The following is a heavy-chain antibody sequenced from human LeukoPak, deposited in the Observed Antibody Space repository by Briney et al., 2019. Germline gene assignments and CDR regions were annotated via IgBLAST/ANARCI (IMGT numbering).Heavy chain of an antibody. CDR2: INPNSGGT. Sequence: ASMKVSCKASGYTFTGYYMHWVRQAPGQGLEWMGWINPNSGGTNYAQKFQGRVTMTRDTSISTAYMELSRLRSDDTAVYYCARGACSSTSCYLFDYWGQGTLVTVSS. V-gene: IGHV1-2*02. J-gene: IGHJ4*02. CDR1: GYTFTGYY. CDR3: ARGACSSTSCYLFDY. D-gene: IGHD2-2*01.